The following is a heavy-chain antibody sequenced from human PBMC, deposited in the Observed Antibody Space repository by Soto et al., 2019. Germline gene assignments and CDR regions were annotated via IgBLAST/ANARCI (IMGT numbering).Heavy chain of an antibody. Sequence: GASVKVSCKASGYTFTSYGISWVRQPPGQGLERMGWISSYNGNTNYAQKLQGRVTMTTDTSTSTAYMERRSLRSDDTAVYYCARDVAACLDYWGQGTLVTVSS. CDR1: GYTFTSYG. D-gene: IGHD6-6*01. J-gene: IGHJ4*02. CDR2: ISSYNGNT. CDR3: ARDVAACLDY. V-gene: IGHV1-18*04.